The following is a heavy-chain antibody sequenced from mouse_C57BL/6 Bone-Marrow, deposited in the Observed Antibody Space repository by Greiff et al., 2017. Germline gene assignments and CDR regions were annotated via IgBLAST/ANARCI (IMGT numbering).Heavy chain of an antibody. CDR1: GYTFTDYE. CDR3: TRYGYEKDY. J-gene: IGHJ2*01. CDR2: IDPETGGT. Sequence: QVQLQQSGAELVRPGASVTLSCKASGYTFTDYEMHWVKQTPVHGLEWIGAIDPETGGTAYNQKFKGKAILTADNSSSTAYMELRSLTSEDSAVYYCTRYGYEKDYWGQGTTRTVSS. V-gene: IGHV1-15*01. D-gene: IGHD2-2*01.